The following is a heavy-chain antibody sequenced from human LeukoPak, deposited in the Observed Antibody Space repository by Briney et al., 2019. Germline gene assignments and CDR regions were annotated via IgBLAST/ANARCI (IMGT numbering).Heavy chain of an antibody. CDR3: VKRGGNYDFDY. CDR2: ITSNGGGT. J-gene: IGHJ4*02. Sequence: GSLRLSCAASGFTFSSYAMSWVRQAPGKGLEYVSAITSNGGGTYYADSVKGRFSISRDNSKNTLYLQMSSLRTEDTAVYYCVKRGGNYDFDYWGQGALVTVSS. V-gene: IGHV3-64D*06. D-gene: IGHD1-26*01. CDR1: GFTFSSYA.